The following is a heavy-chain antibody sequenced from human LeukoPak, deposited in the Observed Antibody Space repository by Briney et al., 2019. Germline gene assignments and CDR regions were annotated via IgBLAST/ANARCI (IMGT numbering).Heavy chain of an antibody. CDR1: GFTFSTYA. V-gene: IGHV3-23*01. CDR2: ISGSDGST. D-gene: IGHD5-18*01. CDR3: AKMRGYSYGPDYYFDY. Sequence: GGSLRLSCAASGFTFSTYAMSWVRQAPGKGLEWVSAISGSDGSTYYADSVKDRFTISRDNSKNTLYLQMNNLRAEDTAVYYCAKMRGYSYGPDYYFDYWGQGTLVTVSS. J-gene: IGHJ4*02.